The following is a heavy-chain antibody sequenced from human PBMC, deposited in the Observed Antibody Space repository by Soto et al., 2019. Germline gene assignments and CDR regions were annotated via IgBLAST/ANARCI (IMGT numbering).Heavy chain of an antibody. V-gene: IGHV1-46*01. D-gene: IGHD3-22*01. CDR1: GYTFTSYY. CDR3: ARSSDSSGYQGAFDY. Sequence: GPSVKVSCKASGYTFTSYYMHWVRQAPGQGLEWMGIINPSGGSTSYAQKFQGRVTMTRDTSTSTVYMELSSLRSEDTAVYYCARSSDSSGYQGAFDYWGQGTLVTVSS. CDR2: INPSGGST. J-gene: IGHJ4*02.